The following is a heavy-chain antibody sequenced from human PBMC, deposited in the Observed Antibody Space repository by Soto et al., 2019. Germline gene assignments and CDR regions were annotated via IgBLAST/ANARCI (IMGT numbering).Heavy chain of an antibody. CDR1: GYTFISYA. V-gene: IGHV1-3*01. D-gene: IGHD4-17*01. J-gene: IGHJ6*02. CDR3: AREITTVTNYYYYGMDV. CDR2: INAGNGDT. Sequence: QVQLVQSGAEVKKPGASVKVSCKASGYTFISYALHWVRQAPGQRLEWMGWINAGNGDTKYSQRFQVRVTITRDTSASTASMELSSLRSEDTAVYYCAREITTVTNYYYYGMDVWGQGTTVTVAS.